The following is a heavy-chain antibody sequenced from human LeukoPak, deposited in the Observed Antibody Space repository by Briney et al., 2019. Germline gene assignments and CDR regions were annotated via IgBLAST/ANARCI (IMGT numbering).Heavy chain of an antibody. V-gene: IGHV4-39*07. J-gene: IGHJ3*02. CDR2: FYYTGIT. CDR3: ARRDEAFDI. CDR1: GGSISGRSYY. Sequence: ETLSLTCSVSGGSISGRSYYWGWIRQPPGKGLEWIGSFYYTGITYFNPSLKGRVTVSVDTSRKHFSLKLTSVTAADTAVYYCARRDEAFDIWGQGTMVTVSS.